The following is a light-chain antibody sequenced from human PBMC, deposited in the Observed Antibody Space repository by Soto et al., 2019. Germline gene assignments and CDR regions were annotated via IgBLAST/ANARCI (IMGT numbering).Light chain of an antibody. J-gene: IGKJ1*01. V-gene: IGKV3-15*01. CDR3: QQYNNWPWT. CDR1: QSVSSSY. Sequence: EIVLTQSPGTLSLSPGERATLSCRSSQSVSSSYLAWYQQKPGQAPRLLIYGASTRATGIPARFSGSGSGTEFTLTFSSLQSEDFAVYYCQQYNNWPWTFGQGTKVDIK. CDR2: GAS.